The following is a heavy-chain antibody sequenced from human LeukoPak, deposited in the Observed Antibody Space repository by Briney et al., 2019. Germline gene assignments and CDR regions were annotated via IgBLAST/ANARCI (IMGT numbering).Heavy chain of an antibody. CDR3: AVIVLMVYAADAFDI. D-gene: IGHD2-8*01. J-gene: IGHJ3*02. V-gene: IGHV3-21*01. CDR1: GFTFRSYS. Sequence: GGSLRFSCAASGFTFRSYSMNWVRQAPGKGLEWGSSISSSSSYIYYADSVKGRFTISRDNAKNSLYLQMNSLRAEDTAVYYCAVIVLMVYAADAFDIWGQGTMVTVSS. CDR2: ISSSSSYI.